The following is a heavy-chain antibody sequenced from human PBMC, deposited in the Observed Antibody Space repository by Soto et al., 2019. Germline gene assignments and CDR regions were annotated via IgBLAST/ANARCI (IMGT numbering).Heavy chain of an antibody. J-gene: IGHJ4*02. CDR2: IYWDDDK. CDR1: GFSLSTSGVG. V-gene: IGHV2-5*02. D-gene: IGHD1-26*01. Sequence: SGPTLVNPTQTLTLTCTFSGFSLSTSGVGVGWIRQPPGKALEWLGIIYWDDDKRYRPSLKSRVTITKDTSKNQLVLTMTNMDPVDTATYYCAHCNVAGSYQYYFQCWGPGALVTGSS. CDR3: AHCNVAGSYQYYFQC.